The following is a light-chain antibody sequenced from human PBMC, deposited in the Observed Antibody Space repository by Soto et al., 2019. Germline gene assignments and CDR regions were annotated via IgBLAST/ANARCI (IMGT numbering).Light chain of an antibody. CDR3: SSYTSSSTLV. V-gene: IGLV2-14*01. J-gene: IGLJ1*01. Sequence: QSVLTQPASVSGSPGQSSTISCTGTSSDVGGYNYVSWYQQYPGKAPKLMIYDVSYRPSGVSNRLSGSRSGNTASLTISGLQAADEADYYCSSYTSSSTLVFGTGTKVTVL. CDR1: SSDVGGYNY. CDR2: DVS.